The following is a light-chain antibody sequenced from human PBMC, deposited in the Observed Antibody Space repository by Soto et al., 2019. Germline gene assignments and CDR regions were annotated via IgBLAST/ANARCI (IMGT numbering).Light chain of an antibody. CDR3: QQCGRSPYT. J-gene: IGKJ2*01. Sequence: EIVLTQSPGTLSLSPGERATLSCRASQSVSSSNLAWYQQQPGQAPRLLIYGASSRATGIPDRFSGSGSGTDFTLTIIRLEPEDFAVYYCQQCGRSPYTFGQGTKLEIK. CDR2: GAS. V-gene: IGKV3-20*01. CDR1: QSVSSSN.